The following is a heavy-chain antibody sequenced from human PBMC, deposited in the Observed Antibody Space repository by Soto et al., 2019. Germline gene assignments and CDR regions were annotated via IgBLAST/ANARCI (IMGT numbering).Heavy chain of an antibody. D-gene: IGHD4-4*01. V-gene: IGHV1-69*12. CDR1: GGTFSSYA. CDR3: AACPRTVTPFVS. Sequence: QVQLVQSGAEVKKPGSSVKVSCKASGGTFSSYAISWVRQAPGQGLEWMGGIIPIFGTANCAQKFQGRVTITVEVWTSTAYMELRSLRSDDPAVDFCAACPRTVTPFVSWGHGSLVTVSS. J-gene: IGHJ4*01. CDR2: IIPIFGTA.